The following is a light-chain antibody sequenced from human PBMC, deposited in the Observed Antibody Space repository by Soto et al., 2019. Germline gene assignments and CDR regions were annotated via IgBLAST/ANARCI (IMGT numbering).Light chain of an antibody. CDR1: QSVGRY. Sequence: EIVMTQSPATLSVSPGEGATLSCRASQSVGRYLVWYQQKPGQAPRLVISGASTRATGIPARFSGSGSGTEFTLTISSLQSEDLAVSSCQQHNDWPLTFGQGNKV. CDR3: QQHNDWPLT. J-gene: IGKJ1*01. V-gene: IGKV3-15*01. CDR2: GAS.